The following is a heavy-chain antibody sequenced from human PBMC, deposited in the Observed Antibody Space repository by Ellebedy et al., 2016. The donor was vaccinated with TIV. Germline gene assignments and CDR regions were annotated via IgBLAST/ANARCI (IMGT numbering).Heavy chain of an antibody. D-gene: IGHD1-1*01. Sequence: SETLSLTCTVSGGSASRYFWGWIRQPAGKGLEWIGRIFTSGSFNYNPSLMSRVTMSVVTSKNQISLRLNSVTTADTAVYYCARVHCSITTCDYYYMDVWGKGTTVTVSS. CDR2: IFTSGSF. V-gene: IGHV4-4*07. CDR3: ARVHCSITTCDYYYMDV. CDR1: GGSASRYF. J-gene: IGHJ6*03.